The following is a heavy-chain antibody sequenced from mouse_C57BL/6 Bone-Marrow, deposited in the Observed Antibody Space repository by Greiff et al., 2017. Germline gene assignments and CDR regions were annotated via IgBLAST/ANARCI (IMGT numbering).Heavy chain of an antibody. J-gene: IGHJ1*03. CDR1: GYTFTDYY. Sequence: VQLQQSGPELVKPGASVKISCKASGYTFTDYYMNWVKQSHGKSLEWIGDINPNNGGTSYNQKFKCKATLTVDKSSSTAYMELRSLTSEDSAVYYCARSHWYFDVWGTGTTVTVSS. CDR3: ARSHWYFDV. CDR2: INPNNGGT. V-gene: IGHV1-26*01.